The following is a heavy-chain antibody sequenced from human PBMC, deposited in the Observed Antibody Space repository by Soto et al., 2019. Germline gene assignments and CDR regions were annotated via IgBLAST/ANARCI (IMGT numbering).Heavy chain of an antibody. J-gene: IGHJ6*02. CDR1: GGTFSSYA. V-gene: IGHV1-69*01. D-gene: IGHD2-2*01. Sequence: QVQLVQSGAEVKKPGSSVKVSCKASGGTFSSYAISWVRQAPGQGLEWMGGIIPIFGTANYAQKFQGRVTITADESTRTAYMELSSLRSEDTAVYYCASGTDCSSTSCYLYYYYGMDVWGQGTTVTVSS. CDR3: ASGTDCSSTSCYLYYYYGMDV. CDR2: IIPIFGTA.